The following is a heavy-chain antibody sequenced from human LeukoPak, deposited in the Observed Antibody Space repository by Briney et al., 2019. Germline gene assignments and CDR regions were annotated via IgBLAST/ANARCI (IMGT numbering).Heavy chain of an antibody. Sequence: SETLSLTCTVSGGSISSGDYYWSWIRQPPGKGLEWIGYIYYSGSTYYNPSLKSRVTISVDTSKNQFSLKLSSVTAADTAVYYCARDNPSSSWYPTGYDYWGQGILVTVSS. CDR3: ARDNPSSSWYPTGYDY. CDR2: IYYSGST. J-gene: IGHJ4*02. D-gene: IGHD6-13*01. CDR1: GGSISSGDYY. V-gene: IGHV4-30-4*01.